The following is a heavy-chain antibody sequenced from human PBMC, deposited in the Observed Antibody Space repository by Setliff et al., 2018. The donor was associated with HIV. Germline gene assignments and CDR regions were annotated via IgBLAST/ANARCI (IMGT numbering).Heavy chain of an antibody. Sequence: SVKVSCKVSGYTFISYDINWVRQAPGKGLEWMAGIMPIFGTVSHTQKFQGRVRISTDESTNTVYMELTSLRSEDTAVYYCASGENLQPRMDVWGQGTTVTVSS. CDR3: ASGENLQPRMDV. J-gene: IGHJ6*02. CDR2: IMPIFGTV. D-gene: IGHD5-18*01. CDR1: GYTFISYD. V-gene: IGHV1-69*05.